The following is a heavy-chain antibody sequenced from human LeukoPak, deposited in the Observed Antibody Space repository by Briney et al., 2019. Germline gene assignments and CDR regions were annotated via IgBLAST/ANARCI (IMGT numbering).Heavy chain of an antibody. V-gene: IGHV3-64*04. CDR2: ITTNGGST. D-gene: IGHD6-13*01. CDR3: AEDTDGSSSWYHFDY. J-gene: IGHJ4*02. CDR1: GFIFSSYY. Sequence: PGGSLRLSCSASGFIFSSYYMHWVRQAPGKGLEYVSAITTNGGSTYYADSVKGRFTISRDNSKNTLYLQMNSLRAEDTAVYYCAEDTDGSSSWYHFDYWGQGTLVTVSS.